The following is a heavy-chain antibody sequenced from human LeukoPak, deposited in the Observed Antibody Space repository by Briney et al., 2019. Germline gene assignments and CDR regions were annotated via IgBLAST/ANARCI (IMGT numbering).Heavy chain of an antibody. CDR1: GGSISSGGYS. Sequence: SETLSLTCTVSGGSISSGGYSWSWIRQHPGKGLEWIGYIYSSGSTYYNPSLKSRVTISVDTSKNQFSLKLSSVTAADTAVYYCARDGGVWFGEKSIDYWGQGTLVTVSS. CDR2: IYSSGST. D-gene: IGHD3-10*01. V-gene: IGHV4-31*03. CDR3: ARDGGVWFGEKSIDY. J-gene: IGHJ4*02.